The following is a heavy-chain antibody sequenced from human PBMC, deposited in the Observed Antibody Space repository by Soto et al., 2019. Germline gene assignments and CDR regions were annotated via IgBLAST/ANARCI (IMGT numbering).Heavy chain of an antibody. CDR3: ARAPLAMDV. CDR2: IYYSGST. CDR1: GGSISSYY. Sequence: PSETLSLTCTVSGGSISSYYWSWIWQPPGKGLEWIGYIYYSGSTNYNPSLKSRVTISVDTSKNQFSLKLSSVTAADTAVYYCARAPLAMDVWGQGTTVTVSS. J-gene: IGHJ6*02. D-gene: IGHD6-13*01. V-gene: IGHV4-59*01.